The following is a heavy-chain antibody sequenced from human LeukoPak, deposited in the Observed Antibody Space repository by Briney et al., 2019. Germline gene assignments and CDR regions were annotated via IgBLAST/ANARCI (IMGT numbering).Heavy chain of an antibody. CDR2: INPDSRVT. CDR1: GYSFTGYY. Sequence: GASVKVSFKAPGYSFTGYYIHWVRQAPGQGLKWMGWINPDSRVTYYAQKFRGRVTMTRDTSISTAYMELSRLRSDDTAVYYCARGENWFGFDYWGQGTLVTVSS. J-gene: IGHJ4*02. CDR3: ARGENWFGFDY. D-gene: IGHD3-9*01. V-gene: IGHV1-2*02.